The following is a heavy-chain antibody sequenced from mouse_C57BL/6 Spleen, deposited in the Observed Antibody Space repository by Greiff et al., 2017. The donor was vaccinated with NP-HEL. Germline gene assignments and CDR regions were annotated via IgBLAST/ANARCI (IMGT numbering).Heavy chain of an antibody. J-gene: IGHJ4*01. D-gene: IGHD2-1*01. CDR1: GFTFTDYY. CDR2: IRNKANGYTT. Sequence: EVQRVESGGGLVQPRGSLSISCAASGFTFTDYYMSWVRQPPGKALEWLGFIRNKANGYTTEYSASVKGLFTISRDNSKSILYLQMNALIADDSATYCCANFSGNWGYAMDCWGEGTSVTVSS. V-gene: IGHV7-3*01. CDR3: ANFSGNWGYAMDC.